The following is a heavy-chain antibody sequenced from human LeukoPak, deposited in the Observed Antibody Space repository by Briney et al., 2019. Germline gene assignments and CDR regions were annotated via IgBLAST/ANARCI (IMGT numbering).Heavy chain of an antibody. CDR1: GYTFTSYD. J-gene: IGHJ6*03. CDR2: MNPNSGNT. V-gene: IGHV1-8*01. Sequence: ASVKVSCKASGYTFTSYDINWVRQAPGQGLEWMGWMNPNSGNTGYAQKFQGRVTMTRNTSISTAYMELSSLRSEDTAVYYCAREEEGIFGVVNYYYMDVWGKGTTVTVSS. CDR3: AREEEGIFGVVNYYYMDV. D-gene: IGHD3-3*01.